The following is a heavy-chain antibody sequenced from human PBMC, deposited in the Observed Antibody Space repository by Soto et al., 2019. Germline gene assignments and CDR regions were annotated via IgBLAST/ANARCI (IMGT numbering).Heavy chain of an antibody. CDR2: ISYDGSNK. J-gene: IGHJ4*02. V-gene: IGHV3-30*18. Sequence: GSLRLSCAASGFTFSSYGMHWVRQAPGKGLEWVAVISYDGSNKYYADSVKGRFTISRDNSKNTLYLQMNSLRAEDTAVYYCGEVLGGGYGGYDFCAYGGQGTLAPVSS. CDR3: GEVLGGGYGGYDFCAY. CDR1: GFTFSSYG. D-gene: IGHD5-12*01.